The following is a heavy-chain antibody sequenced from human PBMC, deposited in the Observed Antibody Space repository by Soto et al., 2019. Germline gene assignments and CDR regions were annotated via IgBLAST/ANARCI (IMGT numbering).Heavy chain of an antibody. CDR1: DGSFSGYY. CDR3: ARASIAAAGTIAHNYYMDV. D-gene: IGHD6-13*01. Sequence: SETLSLTCAVYDGSFSGYYWSWIRQPPGKGLEWIGEINHSGSTNYNPSLKSRVTISVDTSKNQFSLKLSSVTAADTAVYYCARASIAAAGTIAHNYYMDVWGKETTVTVSS. CDR2: INHSGST. V-gene: IGHV4-34*01. J-gene: IGHJ6*03.